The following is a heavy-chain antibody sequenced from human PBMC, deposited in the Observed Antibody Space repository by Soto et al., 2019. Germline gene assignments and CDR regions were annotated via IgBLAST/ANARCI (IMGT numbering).Heavy chain of an antibody. D-gene: IGHD1-1*01. V-gene: IGHV3-30*03. Sequence: GGSLRLSCAASGFTFSSYGMHWVRQAPGKGLEWVAVISYDGSEKYHADSVKGRFTISRDNSKNTLYLQMNSLRAEDTAVYYCARKPETGTTVPFVYWGQGTLVTVSS. J-gene: IGHJ4*02. CDR1: GFTFSSYG. CDR3: ARKPETGTTVPFVY. CDR2: ISYDGSEK.